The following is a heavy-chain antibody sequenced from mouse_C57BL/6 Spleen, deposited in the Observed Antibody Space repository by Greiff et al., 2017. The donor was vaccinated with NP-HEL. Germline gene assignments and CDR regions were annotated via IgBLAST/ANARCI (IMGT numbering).Heavy chain of an antibody. CDR2: IDPSDSET. J-gene: IGHJ1*03. D-gene: IGHD1-1*01. CDR3: ASHYYGSSYWYFEG. V-gene: IGHV1-52*01. CDR1: GYTFTSYW. Sequence: QVQLKESGAELVRPGSSVKLSCKASGYTFTSYWMHWVKQRPIQGLEWIGNIDPSDSETHYNQKFKDQATLTVDKSSSTAYMQLSSLTSEDSAVYYCASHYYGSSYWYFEGWGTGTTVTVAS.